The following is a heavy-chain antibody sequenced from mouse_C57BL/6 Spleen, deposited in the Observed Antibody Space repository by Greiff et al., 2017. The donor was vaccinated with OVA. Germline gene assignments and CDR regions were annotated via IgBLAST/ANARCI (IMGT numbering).Heavy chain of an antibody. Sequence: VQLQQPGAELVKPGASVKVSCKASGYTFTSYWMHWVKQRPGQGLEWIGRIHPSDSDTNYNQKFKGKATLTVDKSSSTAYMQLSSLTSEDSAVYYCASITTVVESFAYWGQGTLVTVSA. CDR1: GYTFTSYW. CDR3: ASITTVVESFAY. D-gene: IGHD1-1*01. V-gene: IGHV1-74*01. J-gene: IGHJ3*01. CDR2: IHPSDSDT.